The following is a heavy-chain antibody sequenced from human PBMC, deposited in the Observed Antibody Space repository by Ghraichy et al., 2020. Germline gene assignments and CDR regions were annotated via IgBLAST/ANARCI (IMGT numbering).Heavy chain of an antibody. D-gene: IGHD3-22*01. CDR2: ISSNSSYI. CDR1: GFTFSNYS. V-gene: IGHV3-21*01. J-gene: IGHJ4*02. CDR3: ARDFYYDSSNYYYGHDY. Sequence: GGSLRLSCAASGFTFSNYSMNWVRQAPGKGLQWVSSISSNSSYIYYADSMRGRFTVSRDNAKNSLYLQMNSLRAEDTAVYYCARDFYYDSSNYYYGHDYWGQGTLVTVSS.